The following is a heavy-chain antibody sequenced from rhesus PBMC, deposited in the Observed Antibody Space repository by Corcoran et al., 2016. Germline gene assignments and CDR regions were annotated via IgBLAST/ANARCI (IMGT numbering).Heavy chain of an antibody. CDR2: IYGSRGRS. V-gene: IGHV4-173*01. Sequence: QLQLQESGPGLVKPSETLSLTCAVSGGSISSNYWSWIRPPPGKGLGGIGRIYGSRGRSDYKPSHKRRVTIATETTKNQVYLKLTSVTAADTAVYYGARSSSWYNRFDVWGPGVLVTVSA. J-gene: IGHJ5-1*01. CDR3: ARSSSWYNRFDV. D-gene: IGHD6-31*01. CDR1: GGSISSNY.